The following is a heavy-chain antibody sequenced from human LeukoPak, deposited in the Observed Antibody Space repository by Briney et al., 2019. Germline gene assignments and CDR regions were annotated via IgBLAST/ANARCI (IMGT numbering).Heavy chain of an antibody. V-gene: IGHV4-31*03. Sequence: SETLSLTCTVSGGSISSGGYYWSWIRQHPGKGLEWIGYIYYSGSTYYNSSLKSRVTISVDTSKNQFSLKLSSVTAADTAVYYCARATRRGYSGYDTGYYFDYWGQGTLVTVSS. D-gene: IGHD5-12*01. J-gene: IGHJ4*02. CDR2: IYYSGST. CDR3: ARATRRGYSGYDTGYYFDY. CDR1: GGSISSGGYY.